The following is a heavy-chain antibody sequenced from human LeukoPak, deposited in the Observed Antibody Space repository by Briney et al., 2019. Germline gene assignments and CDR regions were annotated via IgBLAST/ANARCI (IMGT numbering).Heavy chain of an antibody. CDR1: GLTFSSYS. V-gene: IGHV3-21*01. Sequence: GGSLRLSCAASGLTFSSYSMNWVRQAPGKGLEWVSSISSSSSYIYYADSVKGRFTISRDNAKNSLYLQMNSLRAEDTAVYYCARGEKATPNWFDPWGQGTLVTVSS. CDR3: ARGEKATPNWFDP. D-gene: IGHD5-24*01. J-gene: IGHJ5*02. CDR2: ISSSSSYI.